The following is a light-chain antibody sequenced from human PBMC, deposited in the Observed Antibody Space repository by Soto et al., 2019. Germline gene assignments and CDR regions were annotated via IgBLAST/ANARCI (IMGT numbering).Light chain of an antibody. CDR2: DVS. J-gene: IGLJ3*02. CDR1: SSDVGGYNF. CDR3: CSYAASYNLV. V-gene: IGLV2-11*01. Sequence: QSALTQPRSVSGSPGQSVTISCTGTSSDVGGYNFVSWYQHHPGKAPKLMIYDVSKRPSGVPDRFSGSKSGSTASLTISGVQDEEEADDYCCSYAASYNLVFGGGTKLTVL.